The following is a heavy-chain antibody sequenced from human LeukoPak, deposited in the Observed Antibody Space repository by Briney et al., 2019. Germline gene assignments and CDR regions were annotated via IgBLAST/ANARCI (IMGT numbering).Heavy chain of an antibody. CDR2: INPSGGST. J-gene: IGHJ3*01. Sequence: ASVKVSCKASGYTFTSYYMHWVRQAPGQGLEWMGIINPSGGSTSYAQKFQGRVTMTRDMSTSTVYMELSSLRSEDTAVYYCATSSLYYDILTTRNNLGVGAFDVWGQGTMITVSS. CDR3: ATSSLYYDILTTRNNLGVGAFDV. D-gene: IGHD3-9*01. CDR1: GYTFTSYY. V-gene: IGHV1-46*01.